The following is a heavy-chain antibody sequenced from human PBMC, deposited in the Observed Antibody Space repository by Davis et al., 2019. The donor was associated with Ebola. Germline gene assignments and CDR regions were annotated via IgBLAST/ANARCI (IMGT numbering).Heavy chain of an antibody. D-gene: IGHD3-22*01. CDR1: GYTFTSYG. CDR3: ARGLPYYYDSSGSTPFDY. Sequence: ASVKVSCKASGYTFTSYGISWVRQAPGQGLEWMGWISAYNGNTNYAQKLQGRVTMTTDTSTSTAYMELRSLRSDDTAVYYCARGLPYYYDSSGSTPFDYWGQGTLVTVSS. V-gene: IGHV1-18*01. CDR2: ISAYNGNT. J-gene: IGHJ4*02.